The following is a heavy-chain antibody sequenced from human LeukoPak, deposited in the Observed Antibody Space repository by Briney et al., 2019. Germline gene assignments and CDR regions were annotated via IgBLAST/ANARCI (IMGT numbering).Heavy chain of an antibody. CDR2: ISYSGST. Sequence: PSETLSLTCTVSGGSISTYYWCWTRQSPGKGLEWIGYISYSGSTNYNPSLKSRVTISVDRPKNQFSLKLGSVTAADTAVYYCVRGGRVVKSLFGMDVWGQGTTVTVSS. V-gene: IGHV4-59*01. D-gene: IGHD3-3*01. CDR1: GGSISTYY. J-gene: IGHJ6*02. CDR3: VRGGRVVKSLFGMDV.